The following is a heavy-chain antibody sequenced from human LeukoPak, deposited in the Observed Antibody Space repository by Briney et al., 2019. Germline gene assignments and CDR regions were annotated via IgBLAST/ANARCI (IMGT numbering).Heavy chain of an antibody. CDR2: IYSDGST. V-gene: IGHV3-66*01. D-gene: IGHD4-23*01. CDR1: GFTVSSNY. CDR3: ARVSGGNSPTDY. Sequence: GGSLRLSCAASGFTVSSNYMSWVRQGPGKGLEWVSVIYSDGSTYYADSVKGRFTISRDNSKNTLYLQMNGLRAEDTAVYYCARVSGGNSPTDYWGQGTLVTVSS. J-gene: IGHJ4*02.